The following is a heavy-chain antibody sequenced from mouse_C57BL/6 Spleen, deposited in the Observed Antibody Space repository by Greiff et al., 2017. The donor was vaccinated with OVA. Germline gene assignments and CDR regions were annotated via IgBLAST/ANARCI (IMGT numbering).Heavy chain of an antibody. CDR3: ARGDYYGSSLHYYAMDY. D-gene: IGHD1-1*01. CDR2: IDPSDSYT. Sequence: LQPGAELVMPGASVKLSCKASGYTFTSYWMHWVKQRPGQGLEWIGEIDPSDSYTNYNQKFKGKSTLTVDKSSSTAYMQLSSLTSEDSAVYYCARGDYYGSSLHYYAMDYWGQGTSVTVSS. J-gene: IGHJ4*01. CDR1: GYTFTSYW. V-gene: IGHV1-69*01.